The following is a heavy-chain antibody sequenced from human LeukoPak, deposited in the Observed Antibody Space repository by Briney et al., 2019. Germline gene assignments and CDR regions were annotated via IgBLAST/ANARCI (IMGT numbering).Heavy chain of an antibody. J-gene: IGHJ4*02. Sequence: SETLSLTCAVYGGSFSGYYWSWIRQPPGKGLEWIGEINHSGSTNYNPSLKSRVTISVDTSKNQFSLKLSSVTAADTAVYYCAGRQYSSSWDDYWGQGTLVTVSS. CDR2: INHSGST. D-gene: IGHD6-13*01. CDR1: GGSFSGYY. V-gene: IGHV4-34*01. CDR3: AGRQYSSSWDDY.